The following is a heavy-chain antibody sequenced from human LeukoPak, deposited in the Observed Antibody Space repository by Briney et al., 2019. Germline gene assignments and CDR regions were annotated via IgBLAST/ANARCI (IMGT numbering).Heavy chain of an antibody. V-gene: IGHV3-30-3*01. D-gene: IGHD6-13*01. CDR3: ARGWVAAATTDFDY. Sequence: GGSLRLSCAASGFTFSSYAMHWVRQAPGKGLEWVAVISYDGSNKYYADSVKGRFTISRDNSKNTLYLQMNSLRAEDTAVCYCARGWVAAATTDFDYWGQGTLVTVSS. J-gene: IGHJ4*02. CDR2: ISYDGSNK. CDR1: GFTFSSYA.